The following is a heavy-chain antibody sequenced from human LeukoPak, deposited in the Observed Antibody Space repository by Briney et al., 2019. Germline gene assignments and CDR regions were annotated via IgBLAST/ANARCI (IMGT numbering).Heavy chain of an antibody. CDR3: GRDPNGDYVGAFEF. CDR1: EFPFSAYA. Sequence: SGGSRRVSCVASEFPFSAYAMTWVSLTPGKGLEWVSSIGGSGSNTNYADSVRGRFTISRDNSKNTLYLQMNSLRAEDTAVYYCGRDPNGDYVGAFEFWGQGTLVSVSS. V-gene: IGHV3-23*01. CDR2: IGGSGSNT. D-gene: IGHD4-17*01. J-gene: IGHJ3*01.